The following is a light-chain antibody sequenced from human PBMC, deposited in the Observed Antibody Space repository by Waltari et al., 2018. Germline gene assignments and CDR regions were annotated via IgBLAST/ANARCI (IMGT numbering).Light chain of an antibody. CDR3: SSYTSTNTGV. CDR1: SSDDGSYNY. V-gene: IGLV2-14*01. J-gene: IGLJ1*01. Sequence: QSALTQPASVSGSPGQSITISCTGTSSDDGSYNYVPCYQQYPGKPPQLHIYAVSYRPSGISNRFSCSKSGNTATLTISGLQAEDEADYYCSSYTSTNTGVFGTGTKVTVL. CDR2: AVS.